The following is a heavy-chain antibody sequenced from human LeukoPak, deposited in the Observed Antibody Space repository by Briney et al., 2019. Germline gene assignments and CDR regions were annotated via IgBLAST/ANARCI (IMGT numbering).Heavy chain of an antibody. CDR3: ARLRWELLVFDY. J-gene: IGHJ4*02. Sequence: KTSETLSLTCTVSGGSISSSSYYWGWIRQPPGKGLEWIGSIYYSGSTYYNPSLKSRVTISVDTSKNQFSLKLSSVTAADTAVYYCARLRWELLVFDYWGQGTLVTVSS. V-gene: IGHV4-39*01. CDR2: IYYSGST. CDR1: GGSISSSSYY. D-gene: IGHD1-26*01.